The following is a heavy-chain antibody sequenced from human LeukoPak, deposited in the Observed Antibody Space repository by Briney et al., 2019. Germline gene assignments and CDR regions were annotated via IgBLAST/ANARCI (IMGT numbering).Heavy chain of an antibody. CDR3: ARDCGDYYDSSGYYDY. J-gene: IGHJ4*02. V-gene: IGHV4-59*01. CDR1: GGSISSYY. Sequence: KPSETLSLTCTVSGGSISSYYWSWIRQPPGKGLEWIGYIYYSGSTNYNPSLKSRVTISVDTSKNQFSLKLSSVTAADTAVYYCARDCGDYYDSSGYYDYWGQGTLVTVSS. D-gene: IGHD3-22*01. CDR2: IYYSGST.